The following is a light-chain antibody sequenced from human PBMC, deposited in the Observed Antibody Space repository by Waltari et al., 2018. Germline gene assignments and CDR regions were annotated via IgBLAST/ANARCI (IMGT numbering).Light chain of an antibody. CDR2: ATS. V-gene: IGKV1-33*01. CDR3: QQYDSLPLT. Sequence: DVQMTKSPSSLSASVGDRVTTTCQASQDISNYLNWYQQKPGKTPNLLIYATSNLESGVPSRFSGGGSGTLFTFTISSLQPEDIATYHCQQYDSLPLTFGPGTTVDV. CDR1: QDISNY. J-gene: IGKJ3*01.